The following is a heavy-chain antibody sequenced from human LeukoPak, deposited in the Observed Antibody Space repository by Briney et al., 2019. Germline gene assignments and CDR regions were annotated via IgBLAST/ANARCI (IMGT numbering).Heavy chain of an antibody. V-gene: IGHV3-72*01. CDR1: FNLKYHF. Sequence: GAPRPSLVGPWFNLKYHFIDWGPQAPREGLELVCRIKNKANSYTTEYAAKGRFTISRDDSENSLYLQLNSLKTEDTAVYYCARVSARNHDFCMDVWGQGTTVTVSS. D-gene: IGHD3-3*01. CDR3: ARVSARNHDFCMDV. J-gene: IGHJ6*02. CDR2: IKNKANSYTT.